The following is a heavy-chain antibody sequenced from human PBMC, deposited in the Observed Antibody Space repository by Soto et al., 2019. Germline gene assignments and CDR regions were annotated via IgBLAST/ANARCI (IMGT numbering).Heavy chain of an antibody. CDR1: GFTFSSYA. CDR3: ARDREWLVSPWFDP. CDR2: ISYDGSNK. V-gene: IGHV3-30-3*01. D-gene: IGHD6-19*01. Sequence: GGSLRLSCAASGFTFSSYAMHWVRQAPGKGLEWVAVISYDGSNKYYADSVKGRFTISRDNSKNTLYLQMNSLRAEDTAVYYCARDREWLVSPWFDPWGQGTLVTVSS. J-gene: IGHJ5*02.